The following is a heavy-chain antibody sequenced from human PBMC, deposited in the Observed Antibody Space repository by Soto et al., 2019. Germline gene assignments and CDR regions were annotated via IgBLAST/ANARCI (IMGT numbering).Heavy chain of an antibody. CDR2: INAGNGNT. CDR3: ARDDFWSGYYIGGYFDY. V-gene: IGHV1-3*01. Sequence: QVQLVQSGAEVKKPGASVKVSCKASGYTFTSYAMHWVRQAPGQRLEWMGWINAGNGNTKYSQKFQGGVTITRDTSASTAYMELSSLRSEDTAVYYCARDDFWSGYYIGGYFDYWGQGTLVTVSS. J-gene: IGHJ4*02. CDR1: GYTFTSYA. D-gene: IGHD3-3*01.